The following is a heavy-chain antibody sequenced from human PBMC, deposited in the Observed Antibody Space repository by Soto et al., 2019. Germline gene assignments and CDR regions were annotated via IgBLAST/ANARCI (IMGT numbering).Heavy chain of an antibody. J-gene: IGHJ6*02. CDR3: ATDLPGGEDNHYGMDV. Sequence: SLILSCSASVFTLSNNAMSWVRQTPGKGLEWVSGISNSGGSTDCADSVKGRFTISRDTSXXXLXXXMXSXXAEXTAVYYCATDLPGGEDNHYGMDVWGQGTTGTVSS. D-gene: IGHD2-21*01. V-gene: IGHV3-23*01. CDR1: VFTLSNNA. CDR2: ISNSGGST.